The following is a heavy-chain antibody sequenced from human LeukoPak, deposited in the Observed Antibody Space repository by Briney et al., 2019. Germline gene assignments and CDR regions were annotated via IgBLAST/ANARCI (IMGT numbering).Heavy chain of an antibody. J-gene: IGHJ5*02. CDR1: GFTFSSYS. D-gene: IGHD5-18*01. CDR2: ISSSSSYI. CDR3: ATETGYNYGFDH. V-gene: IGHV3-21*01. Sequence: GESLRLSCAASGFTFSSYSMNWVRQAPGKGLEWVSSISSSSSYIYYGDSVKGRFTISRDNAKNSLYLQMNSLRAEDTAVYYCATETGYNYGFDHWGQGTLVTVSS.